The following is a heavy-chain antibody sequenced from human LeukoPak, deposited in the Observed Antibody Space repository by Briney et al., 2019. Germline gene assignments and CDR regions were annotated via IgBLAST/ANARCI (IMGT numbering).Heavy chain of an antibody. CDR1: GGSFSGYY. D-gene: IGHD2-15*01. Sequence: SETLSLTCAVYGGSFSGYYWSWIRQPPGKGLEWIGYIYYSGSTNYNPSLKSRVTISVDTSKNQFSLKLSSVTAADTAVYYCARAEGSSHPYYYGMDVWGQGTTVTVSS. V-gene: IGHV4-59*01. J-gene: IGHJ6*02. CDR2: IYYSGST. CDR3: ARAEGSSHPYYYGMDV.